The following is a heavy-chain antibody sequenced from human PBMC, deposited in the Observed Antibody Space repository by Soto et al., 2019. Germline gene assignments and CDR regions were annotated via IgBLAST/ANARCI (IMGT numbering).Heavy chain of an antibody. CDR1: GYTFTSYD. D-gene: IGHD6-13*01. CDR2: MNPNSGNT. CDR3: ARGRRAAPKRPYGMDV. V-gene: IGHV1-8*01. Sequence: ASVKVSCKASGYTFTSYDINWVRQATGQGLEWMGWMNPNSGNTGYAQKFQGRVTMTRNTSISTAYMELSSLRSEDTAVYYCARGRRAAPKRPYGMDVWGQGTTVTVS. J-gene: IGHJ6*02.